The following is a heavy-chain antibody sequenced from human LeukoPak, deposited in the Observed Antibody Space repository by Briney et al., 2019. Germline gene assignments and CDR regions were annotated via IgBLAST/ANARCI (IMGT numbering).Heavy chain of an antibody. CDR1: GGSISSYY. CDR3: ARDNSSSGYHDAFDI. J-gene: IGHJ3*02. V-gene: IGHV4-59*01. CDR2: IYYSGST. D-gene: IGHD3-22*01. Sequence: NPSETLSLTCTVSGGSISSYYWSWLGQPPGKGLEWIGYIYYSGSTNYNPSLKSRVTISVDTSKNQFSLKLSSVTAADTAVYYCARDNSSSGYHDAFDIWGQGTMVTVSS.